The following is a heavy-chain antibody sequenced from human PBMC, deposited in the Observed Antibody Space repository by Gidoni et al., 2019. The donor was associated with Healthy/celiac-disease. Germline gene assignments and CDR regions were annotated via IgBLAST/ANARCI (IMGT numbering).Heavy chain of an antibody. Sequence: VQLQESGPGLVKPTGTLSLTCAVAGGSISSSNWWSWVRQPPGKGLEWIGEIYHSGCTHSNPSLKIRVTISVYKPNNQFSLKLSSVTAADTAVYYCARSAWRSGIDYWGQGTLVTVSS. CDR2: IYHSGCT. V-gene: IGHV4-4*02. CDR3: ARSAWRSGIDY. J-gene: IGHJ4*02. CDR1: GGSISSSNW. D-gene: IGHD1-26*01.